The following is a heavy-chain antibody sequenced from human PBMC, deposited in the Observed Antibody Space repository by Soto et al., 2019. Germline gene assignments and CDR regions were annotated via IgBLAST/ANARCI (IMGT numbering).Heavy chain of an antibody. V-gene: IGHV2-5*02. J-gene: IGHJ3*02. CDR2: IYWDDDK. D-gene: IGHD3-10*01. CDR3: AHSLVLLWFGDPTESAFDI. CDR1: GFSLSTSGVG. Sequence: QITLKESGPTLVKPTQTLTLTCTFSGFSLSTSGVGVGWIRQPPGKALEWLALIYWDDDKRYSPSLKSRLTITKYTSKNQVVLTMTNMDPVDTATYYCAHSLVLLWFGDPTESAFDIWGQGTMVTVSS.